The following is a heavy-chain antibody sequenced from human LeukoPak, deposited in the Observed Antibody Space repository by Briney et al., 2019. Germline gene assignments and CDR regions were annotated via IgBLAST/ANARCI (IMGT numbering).Heavy chain of an antibody. Sequence: GGSLRLSCAASGFTFSSYWMGWVRQAPGKGLEWVASIKQDGSEKYYVDPVKGRFTISRDNAKNSLYLQMNSLRAEDTALYYCARAPGEGWFDPWGQGTLVTVSS. D-gene: IGHD4-17*01. CDR3: ARAPGEGWFDP. V-gene: IGHV3-7*01. J-gene: IGHJ5*02. CDR1: GFTFSSYW. CDR2: IKQDGSEK.